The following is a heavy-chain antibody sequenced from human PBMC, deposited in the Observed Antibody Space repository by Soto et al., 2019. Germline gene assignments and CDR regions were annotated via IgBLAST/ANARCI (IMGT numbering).Heavy chain of an antibody. V-gene: IGHV4-34*01. J-gene: IGHJ4*02. Sequence: SETLSLTCAVYGGSFSGYYWSWIRQPPGKGLEWIGEINHSGSTNYNPSLKSRVTISVDTSKNQFSLKLSSVTAADTAVYYCARGSNVDTAMDHFDYWGQGTLVTVSS. CDR3: ARGSNVDTAMDHFDY. D-gene: IGHD5-18*01. CDR1: GGSFSGYY. CDR2: INHSGST.